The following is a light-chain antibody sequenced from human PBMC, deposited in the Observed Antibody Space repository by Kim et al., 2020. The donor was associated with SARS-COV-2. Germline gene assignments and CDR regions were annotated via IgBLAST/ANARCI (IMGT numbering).Light chain of an antibody. J-gene: IGKJ2*01. CDR3: LQYKTYTRT. CDR2: KTS. V-gene: IGKV1-5*03. CDR1: QSVSPS. Sequence: DIQVSQSPSTLSASVGDTVTITCRASQSVSPSLAWYQHKPGKAPHLLIYKTSASATGVPSRFSGSGSGTEFTLTITNLQPDDFATYYCLQYKTYTRTFGQGTKLEI.